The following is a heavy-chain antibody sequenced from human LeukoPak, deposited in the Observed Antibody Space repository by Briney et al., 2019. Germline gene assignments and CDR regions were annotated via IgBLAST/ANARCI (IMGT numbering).Heavy chain of an antibody. CDR1: GGSISSGSYY. D-gene: IGHD3-22*01. Sequence: SQTLSLTCTVSGGSISSGSYYWSWIRQPAGKGLEWIGRIYTSGSTNYNPSLKSRVTISVDTSKNQFSLKLSSVTAAGTAVYYCARDAAYYYDSSDLFDYWGQGTLVTVSS. V-gene: IGHV4-61*02. CDR3: ARDAAYYYDSSDLFDY. J-gene: IGHJ4*02. CDR2: IYTSGST.